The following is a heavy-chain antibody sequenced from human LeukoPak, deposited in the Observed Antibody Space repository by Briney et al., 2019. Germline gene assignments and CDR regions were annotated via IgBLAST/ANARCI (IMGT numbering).Heavy chain of an antibody. J-gene: IGHJ6*03. CDR1: GGSISSYY. CDR3: ARALPHGVGDV. Sequence: PSETLSLTCTVSGGSISSYYWSWIRQPPGKGLEWIGYVYYSGSTNYNPSLKSRVTISVDTSKNQFSLKLSSVTAADTAVYYCARALPHGVGDVWGKGTTVTVSS. D-gene: IGHD4-17*01. V-gene: IGHV4-59*01. CDR2: VYYSGST.